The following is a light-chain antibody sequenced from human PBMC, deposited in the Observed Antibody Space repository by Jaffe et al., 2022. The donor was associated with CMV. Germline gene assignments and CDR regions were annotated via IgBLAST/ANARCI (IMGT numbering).Light chain of an antibody. V-gene: IGKV1-39*01. J-gene: IGKJ4*01. CDR2: AAS. CDR1: QSISSY. CDR3: QQSFGAPLT. Sequence: DILMTQSPSSLSASAGDRVTITCRASQSISSYLNWYQHKPGKAPNLLIYAASNLQSGVPSRFSGSGSGTEFTLTISSLQPEDFATYYCQQSFGAPLTFGGGTKVEIK.